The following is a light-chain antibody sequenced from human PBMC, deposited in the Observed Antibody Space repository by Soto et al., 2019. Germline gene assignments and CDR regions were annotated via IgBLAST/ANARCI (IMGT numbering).Light chain of an antibody. V-gene: IGKV3-20*01. Sequence: EIVLTQSPGTLYLSPGQRATLSCRASQSVTSSYFAGYQQKPGQAPRLLIYGASSRATGIPDRFSGSGSGTDFTLTISRLEPEDFAVYYCQHYGSSLWTFGQGTKVEIK. J-gene: IGKJ1*01. CDR1: QSVTSSY. CDR2: GAS. CDR3: QHYGSSLWT.